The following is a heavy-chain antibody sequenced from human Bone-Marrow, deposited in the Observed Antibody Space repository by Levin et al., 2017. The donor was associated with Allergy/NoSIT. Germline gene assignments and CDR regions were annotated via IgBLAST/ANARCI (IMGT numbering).Heavy chain of an antibody. CDR3: ARKVPRYCSSTSCENWFDP. Sequence: GESLKISCKASGYTFTGYYMHWVRQAPGQGLEWMGWINPNSGGTNYAQKFQGRVTMTRDTSISTAYMELSRLRSDDTAVYYCARKVPRYCSSTSCENWFDPWGQGTLVTVSS. CDR2: INPNSGGT. D-gene: IGHD2-2*01. J-gene: IGHJ5*02. V-gene: IGHV1-2*02. CDR1: GYTFTGYY.